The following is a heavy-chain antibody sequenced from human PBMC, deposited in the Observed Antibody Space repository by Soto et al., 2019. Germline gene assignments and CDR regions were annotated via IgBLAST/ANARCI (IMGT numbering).Heavy chain of an antibody. V-gene: IGHV1-3*05. CDR2: INAGNGNT. J-gene: IGHJ4*02. D-gene: IGHD6-19*01. CDR1: GYTFTSYA. Sequence: QVQLVQSGAEEKKPGASVKVSCKASGYTFTSYAMHLVRQAPGQRLEWMGWINAGNGNTKYSQKFQGRVTITRDISASTAYMELSSLRSEDTAVYYCARVGGWYVPDYWGQGTLVTVSS. CDR3: ARVGGWYVPDY.